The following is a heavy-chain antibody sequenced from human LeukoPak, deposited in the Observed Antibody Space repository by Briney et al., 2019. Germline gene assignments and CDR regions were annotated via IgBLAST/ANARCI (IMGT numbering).Heavy chain of an antibody. V-gene: IGHV3-7*01. Sequence: GGSLRLSCAASGFIFSSYWMSWVRQAPGKGLEWVAKVNPDGNEKYYVDSVKGRFTISRDNAENSLYLQMNSLRAEDTALYYCARKRPNYFDYWGQGTLVTVSS. CDR2: VNPDGNEK. J-gene: IGHJ4*02. CDR1: GFIFSSYW. CDR3: ARKRPNYFDY.